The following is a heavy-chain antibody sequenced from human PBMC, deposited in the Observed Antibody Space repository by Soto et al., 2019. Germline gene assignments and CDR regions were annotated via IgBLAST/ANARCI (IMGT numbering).Heavy chain of an antibody. V-gene: IGHV3-30-3*01. CDR2: ISYDGSNK. CDR3: ARDPIRATGTTNDAFDI. J-gene: IGHJ3*02. CDR1: GFTFSSYA. Sequence: QVQLVESGGGVVQPGRSLRLSCAASGFTFSSYAMHWVRQAPGKGLEWVAVISYDGSNKYYADSVKGRFTISRDNSKNTLYLQMNSLRAEDTAVYYCARDPIRATGTTNDAFDIWGQGTMVTVSS. D-gene: IGHD1-1*01.